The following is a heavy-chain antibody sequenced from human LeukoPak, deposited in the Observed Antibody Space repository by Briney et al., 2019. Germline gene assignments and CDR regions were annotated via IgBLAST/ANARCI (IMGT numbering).Heavy chain of an antibody. Sequence: PGGSLRLSCAASGFTFSSYGMHWVRQAPGKGLEWVAFIRYDGSNKYYADSVKGRFTISRDNSKNTLYLQMNSLRDEDTAVYYCARAPGGYDSSGYPYFDYWGQGILVTVSS. D-gene: IGHD3-22*01. CDR1: GFTFSSYG. CDR2: IRYDGSNK. J-gene: IGHJ4*02. CDR3: ARAPGGYDSSGYPYFDY. V-gene: IGHV3-30*02.